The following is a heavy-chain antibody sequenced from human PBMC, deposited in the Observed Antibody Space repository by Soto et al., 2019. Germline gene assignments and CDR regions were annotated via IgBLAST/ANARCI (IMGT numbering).Heavy chain of an antibody. CDR1: GGIFSSNT. CDR3: ASKAACGGHCYALDS. V-gene: IGHV1-69*06. CDR2: IIPLFGTA. J-gene: IGHJ4*02. D-gene: IGHD2-21*02. Sequence: QVYLVQSGAEVKKPGSSVKISCKASGGIFSSNTINWVRQAAGQGLEWMGGIIPLFGTANYAEKFQGRVTITADKSTKTEYMELTSLRSEDTAVYYCASKAACGGHCYALDSWGQGTLVTVSS.